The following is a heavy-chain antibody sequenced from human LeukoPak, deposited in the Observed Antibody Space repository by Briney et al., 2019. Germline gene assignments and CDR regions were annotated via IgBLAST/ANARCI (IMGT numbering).Heavy chain of an antibody. J-gene: IGHJ4*02. CDR2: ISYDGSNK. Sequence: QPGRSLRLSCAASGFTFSSYAMHWVRQAPGKGLEWVAVISYDGSNKYYADSVKGRFTISRDNSKNTLYLQMNSLRAEDTAVYYCARETGIAAAVGDYWGQGTLVTVSS. CDR3: ARETGIAAAVGDY. D-gene: IGHD6-13*01. V-gene: IGHV3-30-3*01. CDR1: GFTFSSYA.